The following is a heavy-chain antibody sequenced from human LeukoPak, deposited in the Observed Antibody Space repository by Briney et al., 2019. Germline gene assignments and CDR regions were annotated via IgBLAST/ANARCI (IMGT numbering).Heavy chain of an antibody. CDR2: IYYSGST. V-gene: IGHV4-59*01. D-gene: IGHD3-10*01. J-gene: IGHJ4*02. CDR1: GGSISSYY. Sequence: SETLSLTCTVSGGSISSYYWSWIRQPPGKGLEWIGYIYYSGSTNYNPSLKSRVTISVDTSKNQFSLKLSSATAADTAVYYCARVGSGSYLDYWGQGTLVTVSS. CDR3: ARVGSGSYLDY.